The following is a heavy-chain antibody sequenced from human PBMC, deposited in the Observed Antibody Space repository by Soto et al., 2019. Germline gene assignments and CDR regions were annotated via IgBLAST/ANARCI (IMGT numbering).Heavy chain of an antibody. CDR1: GYVFFDSY. CDR2: INPKTVVT. CDR3: AKIFGTSSFGENYALDD. Sequence: GASVKVSCKASGYVFFDSYIHWVRQAPGQGLEWLGWINPKTVVTFSEERFRDRVNLTSDRSLSTAYIDLKSLRRDDTAVYYCAKIFGTSSFGENYALDDWGQGTRVTFSS. D-gene: IGHD3-16*01. J-gene: IGHJ6*01. V-gene: IGHV1-2*02.